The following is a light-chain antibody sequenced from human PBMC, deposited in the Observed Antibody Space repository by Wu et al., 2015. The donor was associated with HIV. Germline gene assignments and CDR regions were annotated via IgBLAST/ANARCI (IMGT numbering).Light chain of an antibody. J-gene: IGKJ3*01. V-gene: IGKV3-15*01. CDR2: GAS. Sequence: EIVMTQSPATLSVSPGERATLSCRASQSVSSNLAWYQQKPGQAPRLLIYGASTRATGIPARFTGSGSGTDFTLTIRRLEPEDFAVYYCQHYSSSAGLTFGPGTKVDIK. CDR1: QSVSSN. CDR3: QHYSSSAGLT.